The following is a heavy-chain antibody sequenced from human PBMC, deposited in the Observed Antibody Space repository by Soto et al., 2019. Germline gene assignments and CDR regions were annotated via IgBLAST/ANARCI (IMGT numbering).Heavy chain of an antibody. CDR3: ARVNGFWSCYYYYYYGMDV. D-gene: IGHD3-3*01. V-gene: IGHV4-34*01. Sequence: PSETLSLTCAVYGGSFSGYYWSWIRQPPGKGLEWIGEINHSGSTNYNPSLKSRVTISVDTSKNQFSLKLSSVTAADTAVYYCARVNGFWSCYYYYYYGMDVWGQGTTVTVS. CDR1: GGSFSGYY. CDR2: INHSGST. J-gene: IGHJ6*02.